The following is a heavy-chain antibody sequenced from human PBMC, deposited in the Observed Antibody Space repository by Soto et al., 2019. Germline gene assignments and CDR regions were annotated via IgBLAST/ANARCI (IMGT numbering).Heavy chain of an antibody. CDR3: SKYSGTSTIPAA. D-gene: IGHD1-26*01. Sequence: GGFLRLSCAASGFTFRDYPMTWVRQAPGQGLEYVSSITNSGDRAFYVDSVKGRFSLSRDDSQNTAYLLMNSLKTEDTAIYYCSKYSGTSTIPAALGQGTLVTVSS. CDR2: ITNSGDRA. V-gene: IGHV3-23*01. CDR1: GFTFRDYP. J-gene: IGHJ5*02.